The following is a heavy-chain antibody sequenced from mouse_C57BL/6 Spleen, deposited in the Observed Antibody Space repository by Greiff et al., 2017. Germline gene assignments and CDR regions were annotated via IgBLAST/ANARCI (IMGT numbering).Heavy chain of an antibody. J-gene: IGHJ3*01. CDR1: GFTFSSYT. D-gene: IGHD1-1*01. Sequence: EVQLQESGGGLVKPGGSLKLSCAASGFTFSSYTMSWVRQTPEKRLEWVATISGGGGNTYYPDSVKGRFTISRDNAKNTLYLQMSSLRSEDTALYYCARRGVYEGFAYWGQGTLVTVSA. CDR2: ISGGGGNT. V-gene: IGHV5-9*01. CDR3: ARRGVYEGFAY.